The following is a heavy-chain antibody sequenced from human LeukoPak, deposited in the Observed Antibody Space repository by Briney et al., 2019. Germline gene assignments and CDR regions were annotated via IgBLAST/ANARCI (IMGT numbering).Heavy chain of an antibody. D-gene: IGHD3-22*01. Sequence: GGSLRPSCAASGFTFSSYSMNWVRQAPGKGLEWVSYISSSSSTIYYADSVKGRFTISRDNAKNSLYLQMNSLRAEDTAVYYCARHRPSYYYDSSGSYDAFDIWGQGTMVTVSS. CDR1: GFTFSSYS. CDR2: ISSSSSTI. J-gene: IGHJ3*02. CDR3: ARHRPSYYYDSSGSYDAFDI. V-gene: IGHV3-48*04.